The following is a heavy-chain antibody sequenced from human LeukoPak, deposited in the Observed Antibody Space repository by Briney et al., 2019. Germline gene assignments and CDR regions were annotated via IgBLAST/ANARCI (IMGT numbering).Heavy chain of an antibody. J-gene: IGHJ4*02. CDR3: AREGAGDLGLDY. CDR1: GFTFSSYS. Sequence: GGSLRLSCAASGFTFSSYSMNWVRQAPGKGLEWVSSISSSSSYIYYADSVKGRFTISRDNAKNSLYLQMNSLRAEDTAVYYCAREGAGDLGLDYWGQGTLVTVSS. D-gene: IGHD4-17*01. CDR2: ISSSSSYI. V-gene: IGHV3-21*01.